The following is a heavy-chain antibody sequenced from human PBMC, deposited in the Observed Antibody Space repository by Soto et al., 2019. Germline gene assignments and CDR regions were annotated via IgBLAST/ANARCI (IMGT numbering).Heavy chain of an antibody. Sequence: ASVEVCCKASGYTFSSYAIHWVRQAPGQRLEWMGWINAGYGNTKSSQKFQDRVTISRDTSASTAYMELTSLRSEDTAVYYCARDTGDGTFDFWGQGTLVTVSS. CDR1: GYTFSSYA. CDR2: INAGYGNT. V-gene: IGHV1-3*01. CDR3: ARDTGDGTFDF. J-gene: IGHJ4*02. D-gene: IGHD7-27*01.